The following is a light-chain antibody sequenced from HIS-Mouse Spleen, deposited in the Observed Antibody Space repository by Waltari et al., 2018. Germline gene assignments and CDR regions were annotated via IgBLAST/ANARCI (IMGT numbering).Light chain of an antibody. Sequence: SYELTQPSSVSVSPGQTARITCSGDVLAKKYARWFQQKPGQAPVRVIYKDSERPSGIPERFSGSSSGTTVTLTISGAQVEDEADYYCYSAADNNVVFGGGTKLTVL. CDR3: YSAADNNVV. J-gene: IGLJ2*01. V-gene: IGLV3-27*01. CDR2: KDS. CDR1: VLAKKY.